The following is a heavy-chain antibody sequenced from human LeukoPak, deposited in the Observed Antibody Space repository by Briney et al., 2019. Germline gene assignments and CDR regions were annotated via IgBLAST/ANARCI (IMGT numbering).Heavy chain of an antibody. Sequence: KPSETLSLTCTVSGGSISSYYWSWIRQPPGKGLEWIGYIYYSGSTNYNPSLKSRVTISVDTSKNQFSLKLSSVTAADTAVYHCARVLLGYCSSTSCYTGLGYWYFDLWGRGTLVTVSS. J-gene: IGHJ2*01. D-gene: IGHD2-2*02. CDR3: ARVLLGYCSSTSCYTGLGYWYFDL. V-gene: IGHV4-59*01. CDR2: IYYSGST. CDR1: GGSISSYY.